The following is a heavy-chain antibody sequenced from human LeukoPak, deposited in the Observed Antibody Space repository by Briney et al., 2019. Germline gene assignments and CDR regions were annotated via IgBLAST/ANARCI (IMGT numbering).Heavy chain of an antibody. CDR2: INHSGST. CDR1: GGSFSGYY. V-gene: IGHV4-34*01. J-gene: IGHJ3*02. CDR3: AKSNGYGLVDI. D-gene: IGHD3-10*01. Sequence: SETLSLTCAVYGGSFSGYYWSWIRQPPGKGLEWIGEINHSGSTNYNPSLKSGVTISVDTSKNQFSLKLNSVTAADTAVHYCAKSNGYGLVDIWGQGTMVTVSS.